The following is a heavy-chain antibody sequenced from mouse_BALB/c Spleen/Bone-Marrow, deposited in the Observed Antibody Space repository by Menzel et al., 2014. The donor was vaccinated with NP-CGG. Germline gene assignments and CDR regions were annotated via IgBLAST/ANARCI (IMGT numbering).Heavy chain of an antibody. J-gene: IGHJ2*01. D-gene: IGHD1-2*01. CDR1: GFAFSSYD. Sequence: VKLVESGGGLVKPGGSLKLSCAASGFAFSSYDMSWVRQTPEKRLEWVATISSGGSYTYYPDSVKGRFTISRDNARNTLYLQMSSLRSEDTALYYCARLLRLRYFDYWGQGTTLTVSS. V-gene: IGHV5-9*02. CDR3: ARLLRLRYFDY. CDR2: ISSGGSYT.